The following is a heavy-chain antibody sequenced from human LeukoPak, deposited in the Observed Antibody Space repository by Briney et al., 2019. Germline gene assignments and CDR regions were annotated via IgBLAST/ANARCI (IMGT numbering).Heavy chain of an antibody. D-gene: IGHD1-26*01. CDR3: AKDQNPSGSSGGFDY. J-gene: IGHJ4*02. CDR1: GFTFSSYA. CDR2: ISGSGGST. Sequence: PGGSLRLSCAASGFTFSSYAMSWVRQAPGKGLEWVSAISGSGGSTYYADSVKGRFTISRDNSKNTLYLQMNSLRAEDTAVYYCAKDQNPSGSSGGFDYWGQGTLVTVSS. V-gene: IGHV3-23*01.